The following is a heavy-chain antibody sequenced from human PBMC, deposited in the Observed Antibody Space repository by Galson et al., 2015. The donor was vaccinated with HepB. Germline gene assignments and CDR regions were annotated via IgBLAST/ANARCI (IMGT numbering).Heavy chain of an antibody. J-gene: IGHJ5*02. CDR1: GFTFSSYG. CDR3: ARGAMSSSWFLH. V-gene: IGHV3-33*08. CDR2: IWYDGSNK. Sequence: SLRLSCAASGFTFSSYGMHWVRQAPGKGLEWVAVIWYDGSNKYYADSVKGRFTISRDNSKNTLYLQMNSLRAEDTAVYYCARGAMSSSWFLHWGQGTLVTVSS. D-gene: IGHD6-13*01.